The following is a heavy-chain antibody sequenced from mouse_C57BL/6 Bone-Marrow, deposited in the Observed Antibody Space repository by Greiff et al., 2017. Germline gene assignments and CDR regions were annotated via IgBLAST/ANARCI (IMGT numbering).Heavy chain of an antibody. CDR1: GYTFTDYY. D-gene: IGHD2-4*01. V-gene: IGHV1-19*01. CDR2: INPYNGGT. J-gene: IGHJ1*03. Sequence: VQLKQSGPVLVKPGASVKMSCKASGYTFTDYYMNWVKQGHGKSLEWIGVINPYNGGTSYNQKFKGKATLTVDKSSSTAYMELNSLTSEDSAVYYCALLYDYDGYWYFDVWGTGTTVTVSS. CDR3: ALLYDYDGYWYFDV.